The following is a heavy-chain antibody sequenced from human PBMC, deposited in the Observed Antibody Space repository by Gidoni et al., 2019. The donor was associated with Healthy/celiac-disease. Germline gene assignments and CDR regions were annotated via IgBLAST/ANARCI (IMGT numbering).Heavy chain of an antibody. V-gene: IGHV4-59*01. D-gene: IGHD1-26*01. Sequence: QVQLQESGPGLVKPSETLSLTCTVSGSSISSYYWSWIRQPPGKGLEWIGYIYYSGSTNYNPSLKSRVTISVDTSKNQFSLKLSSVTAADTAVYYCARSTYYRKIDYWGQGTLVTVSS. J-gene: IGHJ4*02. CDR1: GSSISSYY. CDR3: ARSTYYRKIDY. CDR2: IYYSGST.